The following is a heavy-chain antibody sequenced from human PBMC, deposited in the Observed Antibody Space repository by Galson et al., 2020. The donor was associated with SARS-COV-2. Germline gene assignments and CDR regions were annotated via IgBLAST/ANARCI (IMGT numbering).Heavy chain of an antibody. V-gene: IGHV4-30-4*01. Sequence: ETSETLSLTCTVSGASISSGDYYWSWIRQPPGKGLEWIGYIYYSGSTYYNPSLKSRLTISVDTSKNQFSLKLRSVTAADTAVDYCARDYDFLTRNHYYGMDVWGQGTTVTVSS. J-gene: IGHJ6*02. CDR2: IYYSGST. D-gene: IGHD3-9*01. CDR3: ARDYDFLTRNHYYGMDV. CDR1: GASISSGDYY.